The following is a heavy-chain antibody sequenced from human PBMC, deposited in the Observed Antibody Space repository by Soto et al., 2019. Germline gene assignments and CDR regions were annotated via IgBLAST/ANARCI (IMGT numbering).Heavy chain of an antibody. J-gene: IGHJ6*02. Sequence: PGGSLRLSCAASGFTFSSYGMHWVRQAPGKGLEWVAVISYDGSNKYYADSVKGRFTISRDNSKNTLYLQMNSLRAEDTAVYYCAKDLDGRSVTTYYYYYGMDVWGQGTTVIVSS. CDR3: AKDLDGRSVTTYYYYYGMDV. CDR2: ISYDGSNK. V-gene: IGHV3-30*18. D-gene: IGHD4-17*01. CDR1: GFTFSSYG.